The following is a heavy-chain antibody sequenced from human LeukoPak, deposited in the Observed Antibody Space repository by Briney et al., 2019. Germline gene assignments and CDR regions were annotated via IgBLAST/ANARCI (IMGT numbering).Heavy chain of an antibody. J-gene: IGHJ4*02. CDR2: IYSGGST. CDR3: ARDFYYGSGRFDY. Sequence: GGSLRLSCAASGFTVSSNYMSWVRQAPGKGLEWVSVIYSGGSTYYADSVKGRFTISRDNAENSLYLQMNSLRAEDTAIYYCARDFYYGSGRFDYWGQGTLVTVSS. D-gene: IGHD3-10*01. CDR1: GFTVSSNY. V-gene: IGHV3-53*01.